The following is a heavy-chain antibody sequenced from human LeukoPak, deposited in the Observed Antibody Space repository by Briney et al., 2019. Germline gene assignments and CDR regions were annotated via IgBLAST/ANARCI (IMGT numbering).Heavy chain of an antibody. J-gene: IGHJ5*02. CDR1: GGSFSGYY. Sequence: PSETLSLTCAVYGGSFSGYYWSWIRQPPGKGLEWIGEINHSGSTNYNPSLKSRVTISVDTSKNQFSLKLSSVTAADTAVYYCARGLSIDPWGQGTLVTVSS. V-gene: IGHV4-34*01. CDR2: INHSGST. CDR3: ARGLSIDP.